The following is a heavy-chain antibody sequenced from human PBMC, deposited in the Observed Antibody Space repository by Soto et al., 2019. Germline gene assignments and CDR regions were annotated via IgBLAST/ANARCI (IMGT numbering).Heavy chain of an antibody. CDR3: AKGNGDIVVVPAAYFDY. V-gene: IGHV3-21*04. D-gene: IGHD2-2*01. CDR1: GFTFSSYS. CDR2: ISSSSSYI. J-gene: IGHJ4*02. Sequence: GGSLRLSCAASGFTFSSYSMNWVRQAPGKGLEWVSSISSSSSYIYYADSVKGRFTISRDNSKNTLYLQMNSLRAEDTAVYYCAKGNGDIVVVPAAYFDYWGQGTLVTVSS.